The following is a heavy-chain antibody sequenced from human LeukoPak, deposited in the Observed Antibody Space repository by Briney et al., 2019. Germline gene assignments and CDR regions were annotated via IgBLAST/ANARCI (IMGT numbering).Heavy chain of an antibody. CDR1: GFTFSSYG. J-gene: IGHJ6*02. CDR3: ARSRLGYCSSTSCYLYYYYGMDV. CDR2: IWYDGSNK. D-gene: IGHD2-2*01. Sequence: GGSLRLSCAASGFTFSSYGMHWVRQAPGKGLEWVAVIWYDGSNKYYADSVKGRFTISRDNSKNTLYLQMNSLRAEDTAVYYCARSRLGYCSSTSCYLYYYYGMDVWGQGTTVTVSS. V-gene: IGHV3-33*01.